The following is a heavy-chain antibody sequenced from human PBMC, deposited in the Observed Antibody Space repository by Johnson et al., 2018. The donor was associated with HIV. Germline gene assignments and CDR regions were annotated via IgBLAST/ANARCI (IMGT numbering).Heavy chain of an antibody. J-gene: IGHJ3*02. CDR1: GFTFSSYA. CDR2: LSYDVSNK. Sequence: VQLVESRGGVVQPGSSLRLSCAASGFTFSSYAMHWVRQAPGTGLEWVAVLSYDVSNKYYADSVKGRLTISRDDSKNTLYLQMNSLKTEDTAVYYCTTAFPREGESSGWFQDAFDIWGQGTMVTVSS. CDR3: TTAFPREGESSGWFQDAFDI. V-gene: IGHV3-30-3*01. D-gene: IGHD6-19*01.